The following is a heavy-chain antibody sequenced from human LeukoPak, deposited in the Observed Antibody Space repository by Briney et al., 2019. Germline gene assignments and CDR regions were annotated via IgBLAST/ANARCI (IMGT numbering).Heavy chain of an antibody. CDR1: GYTFSGYY. CDR2: INPKSGGT. D-gene: IGHD2-15*01. V-gene: IGHV1-2*02. Sequence: GASVKVSCKASGYTFSGYYMHWVRQAPGQGLEWMGWINPKSGGTNYAPKFQGRVTMTRDTSISTAYMELNSLKSDDTAVYFCARGVVAATFYYYMDVWGKGTTVTVSS. CDR3: ARGVVAATFYYYMDV. J-gene: IGHJ6*03.